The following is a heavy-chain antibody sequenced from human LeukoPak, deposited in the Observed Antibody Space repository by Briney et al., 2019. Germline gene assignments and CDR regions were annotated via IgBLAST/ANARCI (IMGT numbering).Heavy chain of an antibody. J-gene: IGHJ2*01. CDR2: IYYSGST. CDR1: GGSISSYY. V-gene: IGHV4-59*12. D-gene: IGHD1-14*01. CDR3: AKEGVGEPSYWYLDL. Sequence: SETLSLTCTVSGGSISSYYWSWIRQPPGKGLEWIGYIYYSGSTNYNPSLKSRVTISVDTSKNQFSLKLSSVTAADTAVYYCAKEGVGEPSYWYLDLWGRGTLVTVSS.